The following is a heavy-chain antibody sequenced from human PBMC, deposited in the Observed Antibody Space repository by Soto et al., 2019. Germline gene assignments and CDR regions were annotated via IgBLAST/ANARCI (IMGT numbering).Heavy chain of an antibody. D-gene: IGHD3-10*01. Sequence: SVKVSCKASGGTFSSYTINWVRQAPGLGLEWVGRINPILSMSNYAQKFQGRVTMTADKSTNTAYMELRSLRSEDTAMYFCATSYGSGYRAFDSWGQGALVTVSS. J-gene: IGHJ4*02. CDR3: ATSYGSGYRAFDS. CDR2: INPILSMS. V-gene: IGHV1-69*02. CDR1: GGTFSSYT.